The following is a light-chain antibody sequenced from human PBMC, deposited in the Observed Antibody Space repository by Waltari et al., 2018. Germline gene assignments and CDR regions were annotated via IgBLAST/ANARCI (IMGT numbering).Light chain of an antibody. CDR2: DVN. CDR3: SSYTSVTTFVV. J-gene: IGLJ2*01. V-gene: IGLV2-14*03. CDR1: SDDIGNFYY. Sequence: SALTQPASVSGSPGQSITISCPGTSDDIGNFYYVSWSQQRPGTAPKLIIYDVNKRPAGVSNRFSGSKSGNTASLTISGLQAEDGADYYCSSYTSVTTFVVFGGGTKLTVL.